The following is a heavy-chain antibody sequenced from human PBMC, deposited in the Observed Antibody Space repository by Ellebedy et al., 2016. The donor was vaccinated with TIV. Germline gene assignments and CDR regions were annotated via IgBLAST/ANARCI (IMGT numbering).Heavy chain of an antibody. CDR3: ARYLHYGEAEY. CDR1: GFTFTSYW. J-gene: IGHJ4*02. CDR2: INTDGSTT. Sequence: HTGGSLRLSCAASGFTFTSYWMHWVRHAPGKGLVYVSSINTDGSTTKYADYVRGRFTIARDNAKNTLSLQMNSLRVEDTAVDYCARYLHYGEAEYWGQGTLVTVSS. V-gene: IGHV3-74*03. D-gene: IGHD4/OR15-4a*01.